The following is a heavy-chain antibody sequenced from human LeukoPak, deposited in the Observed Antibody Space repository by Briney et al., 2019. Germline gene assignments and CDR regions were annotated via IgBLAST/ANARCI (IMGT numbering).Heavy chain of an antibody. CDR2: IYYSGST. V-gene: IGHV4-59*01. Sequence: SETLSLTCTVSGGSISSYYWSWIRQPPGKGLEWIGYIYYSGSTNYNPSLKSRVTISVDTPKNQFSLKLSSVTAADTAVYYCAASSYYGSGSYYEAPFDYWGQGTLVTVSS. D-gene: IGHD3-10*01. CDR1: GGSISSYY. CDR3: AASSYYGSGSYYEAPFDY. J-gene: IGHJ4*02.